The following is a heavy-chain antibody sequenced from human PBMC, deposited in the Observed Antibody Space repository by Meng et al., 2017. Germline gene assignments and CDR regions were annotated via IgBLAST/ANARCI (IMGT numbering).Heavy chain of an antibody. J-gene: IGHJ3*02. V-gene: IGHV3-53*04. CDR3: ASAGDDAFDI. D-gene: IGHD2-21*01. CDR1: GFTVSSNY. CDR2: IYSGGST. Sequence: GGSLRLSCAASGFTVSSNYMSWVRQAPGKGLEWVSVIYSGGSTYYADSVKGRFTISRHNSKNALYLQMNRLRAEDTAVYYCASAGDDAFDIWGQGTMVTVSS.